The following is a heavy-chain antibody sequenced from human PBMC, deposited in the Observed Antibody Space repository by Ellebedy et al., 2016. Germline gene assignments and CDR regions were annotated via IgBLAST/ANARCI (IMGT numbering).Heavy chain of an antibody. D-gene: IGHD6-13*01. CDR2: ISSSSSTI. CDR3: ARDPGIAAAGKDYYYGMDV. Sequence: GGSLRLSCAASGFTFSSYSMNWVRQAPGKGLEWVSYISSSSSTIYYADSVKGRFTISRDNSKNTLYLQMNSLRAEDTAVYYCARDPGIAAAGKDYYYGMDVWGQGTTVTVSS. J-gene: IGHJ6*02. V-gene: IGHV3-48*01. CDR1: GFTFSSYS.